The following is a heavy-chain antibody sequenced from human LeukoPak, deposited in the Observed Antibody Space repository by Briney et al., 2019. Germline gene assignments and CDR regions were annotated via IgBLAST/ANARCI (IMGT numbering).Heavy chain of an antibody. D-gene: IGHD2-8*01. J-gene: IGHJ6*03. CDR2: IYYSGST. CDR3: ARADRVFHYYYMDV. Sequence: SEALSLTCTVSGYSISTSYYWSWIRQPPGKGLEWIGYIYYSGSTNYNPSLKSRVTISVDTSKNQFSLKLRSVTAADTAVYYCARADRVFHYYYMDVWGKGTTVTISS. CDR1: GYSISTSYY. V-gene: IGHV4-59*08.